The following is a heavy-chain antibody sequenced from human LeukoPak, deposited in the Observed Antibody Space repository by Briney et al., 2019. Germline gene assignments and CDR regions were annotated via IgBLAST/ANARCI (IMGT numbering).Heavy chain of an antibody. Sequence: PGGSLRLSCAASGFTFSSYAMNWVRQAPGKGLEWVSSISSSSSYIYYADSVKGRFTISRDNAKNSLYLQMNSLRAEDTAVYYCAREFLEKGQYGDYEYFQHWGQGTLVTVSS. V-gene: IGHV3-21*01. CDR2: ISSSSSYI. CDR1: GFTFSSYA. J-gene: IGHJ1*01. CDR3: AREFLEKGQYGDYEYFQH. D-gene: IGHD4-17*01.